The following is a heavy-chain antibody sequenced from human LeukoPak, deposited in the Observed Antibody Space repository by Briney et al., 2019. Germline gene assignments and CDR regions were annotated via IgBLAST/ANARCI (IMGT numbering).Heavy chain of an antibody. J-gene: IGHJ4*02. CDR2: IYYSGST. D-gene: IGHD6-13*01. CDR3: ARLGGIAAPAGDY. V-gene: IGHV4-39*07. Sequence: GWVRQPPGKGLEWIGSIYYSGSTYYNPSLKSRVTISVDTSKNQFSLKLSSVTAADTAVYYCARLGGIAAPAGDYWGQGTLVTVSS.